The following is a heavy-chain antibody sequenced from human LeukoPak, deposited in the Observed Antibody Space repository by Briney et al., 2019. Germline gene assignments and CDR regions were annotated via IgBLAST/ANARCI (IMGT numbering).Heavy chain of an antibody. CDR3: ARAVAGTIPYYYYYYMDV. CDR1: GGTFSSYA. V-gene: IGHV1-69*13. J-gene: IGHJ6*03. CDR2: IIPIFGTA. Sequence: SVKVSCKASGGTFSSYAISWVRQAPGQGLEWMGGIIPIFGTANYTQKFQGRVTITADEFTSTAYMELSSLRSEDTAVYYCARAVAGTIPYYYYYYMDVWGKGTTVTISS. D-gene: IGHD6-19*01.